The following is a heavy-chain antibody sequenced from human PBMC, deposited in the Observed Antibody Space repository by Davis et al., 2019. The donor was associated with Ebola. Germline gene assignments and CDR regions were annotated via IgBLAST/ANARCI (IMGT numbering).Heavy chain of an antibody. CDR2: INHSGST. Sequence: SETLSLTCAVDGGSLSGYYWSWNRQPPGKGLEWIGEINHSGSTNYNPSLKSRVTISVDTSKNQFSLKLSSVTAADTAMYYCARFPVVYYYYYGMDVWGQGTTVTVSS. J-gene: IGHJ6*02. CDR3: ARFPVVYYYYYGMDV. V-gene: IGHV4-34*01. CDR1: GGSLSGYY. D-gene: IGHD2-15*01.